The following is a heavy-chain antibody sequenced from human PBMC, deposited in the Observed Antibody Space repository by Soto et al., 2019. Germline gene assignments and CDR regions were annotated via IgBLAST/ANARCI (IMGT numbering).Heavy chain of an antibody. CDR1: GFTFSSYA. V-gene: IGHV3-23*01. Sequence: GGSLRLSCAASGFTFSSYAMSWVRQAPGKGLEWVSAISGSGGSTYYADSVKGRFTISRDNSKNTLYLQMNSLRAEDTAVYYCAKTHDYGDYVSPYFDLWGRGTLVTVSS. CDR3: AKTHDYGDYVSPYFDL. CDR2: ISGSGGST. J-gene: IGHJ2*01. D-gene: IGHD4-17*01.